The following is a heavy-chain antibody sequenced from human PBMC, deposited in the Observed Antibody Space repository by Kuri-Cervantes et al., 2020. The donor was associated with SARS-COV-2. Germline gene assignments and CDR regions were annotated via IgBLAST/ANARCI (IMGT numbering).Heavy chain of an antibody. V-gene: IGHV1-69*13. D-gene: IGHD5-24*01. CDR1: GGTYSNHA. CDR3: AREWTDPIEMTTPTHFDY. J-gene: IGHJ4*02. CDR2: ILPILDAA. Sequence: SVKVSCKSSGGTYSNHAISWVRQAPGQGLEWMGGILPILDAANYAQKFQGRVTITADESTSTAYMELSSLRSEDTAVYYCAREWTDPIEMTTPTHFDYWGQGTLVTVSS.